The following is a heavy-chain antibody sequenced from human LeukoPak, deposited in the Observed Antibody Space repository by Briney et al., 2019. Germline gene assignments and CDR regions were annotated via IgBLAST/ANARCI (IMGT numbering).Heavy chain of an antibody. Sequence: GGSLRLSCSASGFSFSNYAMHWVRQAPGKGLEYVSAISSNGGSTYYADSVKGRFTISRDNSKNTLSLQMNSLRAEDTAVYYCAACRDGYNWLDYWGQGTLVTVSS. J-gene: IGHJ4*02. CDR3: AACRDGYNWLDY. V-gene: IGHV3-64*04. CDR1: GFSFSNYA. CDR2: ISSNGGST. D-gene: IGHD5-24*01.